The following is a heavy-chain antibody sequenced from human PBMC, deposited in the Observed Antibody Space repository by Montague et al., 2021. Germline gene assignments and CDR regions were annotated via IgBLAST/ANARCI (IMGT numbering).Heavy chain of an antibody. CDR3: AREGVGDLLFSFDS. Sequence: CAISGDSDCINNLGWNWIRHSPSRDLEWLGGSYYRSTWYTDYAVSVKGRIAINPDTSKNQFSLQLNSVTPEDTAVYYCAREGVGDLLFSFDSWGQGTLVTVSS. CDR1: GDSDCINNLG. V-gene: IGHV6-1*01. J-gene: IGHJ4*02. CDR2: SYYRSTWYT. D-gene: IGHD3-10*01.